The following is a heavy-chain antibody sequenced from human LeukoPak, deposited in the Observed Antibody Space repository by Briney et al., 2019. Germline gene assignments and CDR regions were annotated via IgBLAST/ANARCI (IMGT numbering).Heavy chain of an antibody. J-gene: IGHJ4*02. CDR1: GFTFSSYW. CDR3: VREGRVSGYDFDY. D-gene: IGHD5-12*01. Sequence: PRGSLRLSCEASGFTFSSYWMHWVRQAPGKGLVWVSRINSDGSSTTYADSVKGRFTISRDNAKNTLYLQMNSLRAEDTAVYYCVREGRVSGYDFDYWGQGTLVTVSS. CDR2: INSDGSST. V-gene: IGHV3-74*01.